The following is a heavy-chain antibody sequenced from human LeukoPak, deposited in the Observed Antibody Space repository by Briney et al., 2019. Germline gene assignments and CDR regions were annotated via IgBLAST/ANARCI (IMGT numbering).Heavy chain of an antibody. D-gene: IGHD2-21*02. CDR2: ISAYNGNT. V-gene: IGHV1-18*01. Sequence: ASVKVSCKASGYTFTSYGISWVRQAPGQGLEWMGWISAYNGNTNYAQKLQGRVTMTTDTSTSTAYMELRSLRSDDTAVYYCARDSSTAYCGGDCFTGDAFDIWGQGTMVTISS. J-gene: IGHJ3*02. CDR1: GYTFTSYG. CDR3: ARDSSTAYCGGDCFTGDAFDI.